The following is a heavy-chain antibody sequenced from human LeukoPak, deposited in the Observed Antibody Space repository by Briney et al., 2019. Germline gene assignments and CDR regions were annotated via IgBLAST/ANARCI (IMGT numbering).Heavy chain of an antibody. CDR2: IYYSGST. CDR1: GGSISSSSYY. D-gene: IGHD1-26*01. J-gene: IGHJ4*02. V-gene: IGHV4-39*07. Sequence: SETLSLTCTVSGGSISSSSYYWGWIRQPPGKGLEWIGSIYYSGSTYYNPSLKSRVTISVDTSKKQFSLKVSSVTAADTAVYYCARGFRGASFDYWGQGALVTVSS. CDR3: ARGFRGASFDY.